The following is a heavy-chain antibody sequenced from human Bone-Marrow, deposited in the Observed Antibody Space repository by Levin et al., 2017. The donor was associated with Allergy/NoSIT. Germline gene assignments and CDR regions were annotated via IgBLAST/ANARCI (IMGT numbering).Heavy chain of an antibody. CDR1: GGSISSGDYY. D-gene: IGHD6-13*01. Sequence: RPSETLSLTCTVSGGSISSGDYYWSWIRQPPGKGLEWIGYIYYSGSTYYNPSLKSRVTISVDTSKNQFSLKLSSVTAADTAVYYCARIAAAGTSGGPKGEGYWGQGTLVTVSS. V-gene: IGHV4-30-4*01. J-gene: IGHJ4*02. CDR2: IYYSGST. CDR3: ARIAAAGTSGGPKGEGY.